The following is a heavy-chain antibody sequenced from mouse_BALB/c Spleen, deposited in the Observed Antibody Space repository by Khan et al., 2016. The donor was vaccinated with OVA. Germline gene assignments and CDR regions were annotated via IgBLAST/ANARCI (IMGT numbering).Heavy chain of an antibody. CDR2: ITTYSGDT. CDR1: GYTFTDYG. J-gene: IGHJ4*01. V-gene: IGHV1S137*01. Sequence: QVQLKQSGPELVRPGVSVKISCKGSGYTFTDYGMPWVRQSPAKSLEWIGVITTYSGDTNYNQKFKGKATMTVDKSSSTAYMELARLTSDDSAIYYCARLTLRLYYWGQGTSVTVSS. CDR3: ARLTLRLYY. D-gene: IGHD1-1*01.